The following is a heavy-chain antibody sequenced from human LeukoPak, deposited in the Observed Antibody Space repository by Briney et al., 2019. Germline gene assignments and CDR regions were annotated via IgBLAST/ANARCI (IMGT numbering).Heavy chain of an antibody. CDR1: GGSISSGGYS. D-gene: IGHD6-13*01. V-gene: IGHV4-30-2*01. CDR2: IYHSGST. J-gene: IGHJ5*02. CDR3: ARPYSSSWYNWFDP. Sequence: SQTLSLTCAVSGGSISSGGYSWSWIRQPPGKGLEWIGYIYHSGSTYYNPSLKSRVTISVDRSKNQFSLKLSSVTAADTAVYYCARPYSSSWYNWFDPWGQGTLVTVSS.